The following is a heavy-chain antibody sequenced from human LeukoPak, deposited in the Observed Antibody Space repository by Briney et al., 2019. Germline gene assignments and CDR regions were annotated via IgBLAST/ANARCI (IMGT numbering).Heavy chain of an antibody. CDR1: GYTFSKYA. CDR3: ARERRDGHTDY. V-gene: IGHV1-3*01. J-gene: IGHJ4*02. D-gene: IGHD5-24*01. Sequence: ASVKVSCKASGYTFSKYAMHWVRQAPGQRLEGMGWINAANGNTKYSQKFQDRVTITRDTSASTVYMELSRLRSEDTAVYYCARERRDGHTDYWGQGTLVTVSS. CDR2: INAANGNT.